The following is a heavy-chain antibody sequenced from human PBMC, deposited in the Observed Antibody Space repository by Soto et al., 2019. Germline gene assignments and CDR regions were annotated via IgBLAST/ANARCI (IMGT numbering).Heavy chain of an antibody. J-gene: IGHJ5*02. D-gene: IGHD2-2*02. CDR3: ARTKDIVVVPAAILSWFDP. Sequence: ASVKVSCKASGYTFTSYAMHWVRQAPGQRLEWMGRINAGNGNTKYSQKFQGRVTITRDTSASTAYMELSSLRSEDTAVYYCARTKDIVVVPAAILSWFDPWGQGTLGTVSS. CDR1: GYTFTSYA. CDR2: INAGNGNT. V-gene: IGHV1-3*01.